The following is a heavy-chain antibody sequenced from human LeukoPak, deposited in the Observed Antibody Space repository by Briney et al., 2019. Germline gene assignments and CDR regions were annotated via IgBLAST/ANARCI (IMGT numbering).Heavy chain of an antibody. CDR2: ISYDGSNK. D-gene: IGHD3-10*01. J-gene: IGHJ3*02. Sequence: GRSLRLSCAASGFTFSSYAMHWVRQAPGKGLEWVAVISYDGSNKYYADSVKGRLTISRDNSKNTLYLQMNSLRAEDTAVYYCAREAYYYGSGSYEDAFDIWGQGTMVTVSS. CDR3: AREAYYYGSGSYEDAFDI. V-gene: IGHV3-30-3*01. CDR1: GFTFSSYA.